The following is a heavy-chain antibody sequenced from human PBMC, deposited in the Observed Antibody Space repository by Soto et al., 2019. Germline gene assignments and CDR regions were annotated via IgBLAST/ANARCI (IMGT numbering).Heavy chain of an antibody. D-gene: IGHD2-2*01. CDR1: GYTSADSG. Sequence: AASVKVSCKASGYTSADSGISWVRQAPGQGLEWMGWVSGNNGASNPAPKVQGRITMTLDTSTGVSYMALRSLRSDDTAIYYCVRDQKYFRVNGNWFDSWGQGTLVTVSS. J-gene: IGHJ5*01. CDR3: VRDQKYFRVNGNWFDS. V-gene: IGHV1-18*04. CDR2: VSGNNGAS.